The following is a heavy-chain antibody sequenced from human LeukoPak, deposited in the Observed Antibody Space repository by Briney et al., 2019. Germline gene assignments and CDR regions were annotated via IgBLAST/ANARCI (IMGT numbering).Heavy chain of an antibody. J-gene: IGHJ4*02. CDR2: INQDGGEK. V-gene: IGHV3-7*05. CDR1: GGSISSSSYY. CDR3: ARDKAYGDSEDF. D-gene: IGHD4-17*01. Sequence: ETLSLTCTVSGGSISSSSYYWGWIRQPPGKGLEWVANINQDGGEKYYVDSVKGRFTISRDNAKNSLYLQMNSLRAEDTAVYYCARDKAYGDSEDFWGQGTLVTVSS.